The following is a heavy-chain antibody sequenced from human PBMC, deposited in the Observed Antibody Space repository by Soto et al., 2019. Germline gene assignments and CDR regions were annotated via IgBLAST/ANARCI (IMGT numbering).Heavy chain of an antibody. CDR2: IGGSGTGGRT. J-gene: IGHJ6*02. Sequence: EVHLLESGGDLVQPGGSLRLSCTASGLTFSTYAMSWVRQAPGKGLEWVSAIGGSGTGGRTYYADSVKGRFTISRDNSTNTVYLQMNSLRADDTAVYYWAKSPGGLDGYNSDYYGMDVWGQGTKVTVSS. V-gene: IGHV3-23*01. D-gene: IGHD5-12*01. CDR1: GLTFSTYA. CDR3: AKSPGGLDGYNSDYYGMDV.